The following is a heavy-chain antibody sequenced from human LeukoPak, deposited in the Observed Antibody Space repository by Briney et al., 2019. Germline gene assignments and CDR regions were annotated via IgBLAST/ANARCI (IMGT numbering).Heavy chain of an antibody. V-gene: IGHV3-30*02. CDR3: AKNHTSGGHMDV. D-gene: IGHD3-22*01. J-gene: IGHJ6*03. Sequence: GGSLRLSCAASGLTFSNNAMHWVRQAPGKGLEWVAFIWHDGSKKYYADSVKGRFTISRDQSKNTLYLQMNSLRPEDTAVYYCAKNHTSGGHMDVWGKGTTVTVSS. CDR1: GLTFSNNA. CDR2: IWHDGSKK.